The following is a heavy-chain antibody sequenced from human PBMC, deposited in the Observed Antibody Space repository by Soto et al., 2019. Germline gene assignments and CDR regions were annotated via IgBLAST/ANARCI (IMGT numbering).Heavy chain of an antibody. CDR1: GGSISSGGYY. J-gene: IGHJ1*01. V-gene: IGHV4-61*08. CDR3: TTGSGWTSEH. Sequence: SETLSLTCTVSGGSISSGGYYWSWIRQHPGKGLEWIGYIHNSENTNYIHSLVHRVPISLAPSNTQCSLKMNFLPAADTAVYYCTTGSGWTSEHWGRGTLVTVSS. CDR2: IHNSENT. D-gene: IGHD6-19*01.